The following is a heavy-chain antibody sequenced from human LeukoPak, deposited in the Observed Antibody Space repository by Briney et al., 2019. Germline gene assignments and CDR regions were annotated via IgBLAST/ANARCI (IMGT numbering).Heavy chain of an antibody. V-gene: IGHV4-34*01. CDR2: INHSGST. Sequence: SETLSLTCADHGGSFNGYYWSWIRQPPGKGLEWIGEINHSGSTNYNPSLKSRVSISVDTSKNQFSLKLSSVTAADTAVYYCAREGYYYDTNGYPAFDYWGQGTLVTVSS. D-gene: IGHD3-22*01. CDR1: GGSFNGYY. CDR3: AREGYYYDTNGYPAFDY. J-gene: IGHJ4*02.